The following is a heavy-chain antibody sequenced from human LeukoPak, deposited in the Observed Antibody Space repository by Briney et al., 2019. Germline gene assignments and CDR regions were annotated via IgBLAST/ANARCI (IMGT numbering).Heavy chain of an antibody. CDR1: GGSFSGYY. Sequence: SETLSLTCAVYGGSFSGYYWSWIRQPPGKGLEWIGEINHSGSTNYNPSLKSRVSISVDTSKNQFSLKLSSVTAADTAVYYCARGGSTIFGVVHYYYWGQGTLVTVSS. V-gene: IGHV4-34*01. J-gene: IGHJ4*02. CDR2: INHSGST. D-gene: IGHD3-3*01. CDR3: ARGGSTIFGVVHYYY.